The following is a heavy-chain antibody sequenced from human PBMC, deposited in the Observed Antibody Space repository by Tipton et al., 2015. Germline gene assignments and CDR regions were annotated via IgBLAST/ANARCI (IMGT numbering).Heavy chain of an antibody. D-gene: IGHD2-15*01. J-gene: IGHJ6*02. Sequence: QSGAEVKEPGTSVRVSCNASDSVFPGSGVQWVRQPRGQRPEWIGWIVVDSGATSYAQKFHARVTITRDVSTGTAYLDVSSLRAEDTAIYYCATLGYCRGRVWFDSTLDVWGLGTTVTVSS. CDR1: DSVFPGSG. CDR3: ATLGYCRGRVWFDSTLDV. V-gene: IGHV1-58*01. CDR2: IVVDSGAT.